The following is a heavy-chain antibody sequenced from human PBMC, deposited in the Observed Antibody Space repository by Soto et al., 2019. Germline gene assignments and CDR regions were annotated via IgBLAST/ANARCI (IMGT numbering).Heavy chain of an antibody. J-gene: IGHJ4*02. CDR2: IKQDGSEK. V-gene: IGHV3-7*03. CDR3: ARLGYCSSTSCFDY. D-gene: IGHD2-2*01. Sequence: GGSLRLSCAASGFTFSSYWMSWVRQAPGKGLEWVANIKQDGSEKYYVDSVKGRFTISRDNAKNSLYLQMNSLRAEDTAVYYCARLGYCSSTSCFDYWGQGTLVTVSS. CDR1: GFTFSSYW.